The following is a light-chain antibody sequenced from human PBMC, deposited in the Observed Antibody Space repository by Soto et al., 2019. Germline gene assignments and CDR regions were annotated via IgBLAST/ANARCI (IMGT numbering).Light chain of an antibody. CDR3: GADHGSGSKFDVV. J-gene: IGLJ2*01. Sequence: QPVLTQPPSASASLGASVTLTCTLSSGYSNYKVDWYQQRPGKGPRFVMRVGTGGIVGSKGDGIPDSFAVLGSGLNRYLTIKNIQEEDESDYHCGADHGSGSKFDVVFGGGTKLTVL. CDR2: VGTGGIVG. CDR1: SGYSNYK. V-gene: IGLV9-49*01.